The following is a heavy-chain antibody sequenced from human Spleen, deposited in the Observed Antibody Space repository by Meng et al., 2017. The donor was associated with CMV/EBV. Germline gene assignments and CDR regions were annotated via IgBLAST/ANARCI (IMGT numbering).Heavy chain of an antibody. Sequence: SETLSLTCSVSDGSISRYFWNWLRQSPGKGLEWIGYIYKSGSSKSNPSLKSRVTISLDTSKNQFSLRLSSVTAADTAVYYCARVGNWGLNDYWGQGTLVTVSS. V-gene: IGHV4-59*01. CDR3: ARVGNWGLNDY. CDR2: IYKSGSS. CDR1: DGSISRYF. J-gene: IGHJ4*02. D-gene: IGHD3-16*01.